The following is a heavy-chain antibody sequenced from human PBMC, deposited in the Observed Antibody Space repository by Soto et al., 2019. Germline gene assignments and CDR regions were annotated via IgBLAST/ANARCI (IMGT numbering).Heavy chain of an antibody. Sequence: QVQLQESGPGLVKPSQTLTLTCTVSGGSISSGSFYWSWIRQHPGKGLEWIGHISDSGSSYYNPYLESRVTTSADTSENQFSLKLSAVTAADTAVYFCARTTFYDIFTAYYSLFDYWGQGTLVTVSS. CDR1: GGSISSGSFY. V-gene: IGHV4-31*03. CDR2: ISDSGSS. D-gene: IGHD3-9*01. J-gene: IGHJ4*02. CDR3: ARTTFYDIFTAYYSLFDY.